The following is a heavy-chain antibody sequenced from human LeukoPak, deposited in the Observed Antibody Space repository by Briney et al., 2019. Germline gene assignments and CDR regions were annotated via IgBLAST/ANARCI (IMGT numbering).Heavy chain of an antibody. V-gene: IGHV3-7*01. CDR3: ARGGGLQYYYDSSGYTVSDY. D-gene: IGHD3-22*01. CDR2: IKQDGSEK. CDR1: GFTFSSYW. Sequence: PGRSLRLSCAASGFTFSSYWMSWVRQAPGKGLEWVANIKQDGSEKYYVDSVKGRFTISRDNAKNSLYLQMNSLRAEDTAVYYCARGGGLQYYYDSSGYTVSDYWGQGTLVTVSS. J-gene: IGHJ4*02.